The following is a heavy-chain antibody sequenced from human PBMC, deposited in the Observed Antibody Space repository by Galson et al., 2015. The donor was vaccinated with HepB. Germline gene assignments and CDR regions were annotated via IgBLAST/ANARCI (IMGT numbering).Heavy chain of an antibody. V-gene: IGHV3-30*04. CDR3: ARDGPYYGSGLYSGVFDI. Sequence: SLRLSCAASGFTFSSYAMHWVRQAPGKGLEWVAVISYDGSNKYYANSVKGRFTISRDNSKNTLYLQMNSLRAEDTAVYYCARDGPYYGSGLYSGVFDIWGQGTMVTVSS. CDR1: GFTFSSYA. J-gene: IGHJ3*02. D-gene: IGHD3-10*01. CDR2: ISYDGSNK.